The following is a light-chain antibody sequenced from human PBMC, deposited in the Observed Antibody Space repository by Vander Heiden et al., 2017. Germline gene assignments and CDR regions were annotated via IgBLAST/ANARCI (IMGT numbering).Light chain of an antibody. CDR2: DAS. CDR3: QHYNNYSAKT. Sequence: DIQMTQSPSTLSASVGDRVTITCRASQSITSWLAWYQQKPGKAPKLLVYDASSLESGVPSRFSGSGSGTEFTLTISSRQSDDFAAYYCQHYNNYSAKTFGQGTKVXI. J-gene: IGKJ1*01. V-gene: IGKV1-5*01. CDR1: QSITSW.